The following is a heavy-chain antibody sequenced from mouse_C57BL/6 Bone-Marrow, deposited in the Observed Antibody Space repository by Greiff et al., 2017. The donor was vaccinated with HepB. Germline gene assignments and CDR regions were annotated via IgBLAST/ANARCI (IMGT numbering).Heavy chain of an antibody. J-gene: IGHJ2*01. CDR2: ISSGGSYT. Sequence: EVQVVESGGDLVKPGGSLKLSCAASGFTFSSYGMSWVRQTPDKRLEWVATISSGGSYTYYPDSVKGRFTISRDNAKNTLYLQMSSLKSEDTAMYYCAGSYSFDYWGQGTTLTVSS. CDR1: GFTFSSYG. V-gene: IGHV5-6*01. CDR3: AGSYSFDY. D-gene: IGHD6-1*01.